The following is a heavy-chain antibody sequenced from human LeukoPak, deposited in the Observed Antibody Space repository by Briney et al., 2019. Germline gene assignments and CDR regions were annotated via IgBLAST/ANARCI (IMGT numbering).Heavy chain of an antibody. J-gene: IGHJ4*02. D-gene: IGHD6-19*01. CDR2: IKVYGDTT. Sequence: ASVKVSCKASGNTFTSFHIHWVRQAPGQGLEYMGIIKVYGDTTIYAQKLQGRVTMTTDTSTSTAYMELRSLRSDDTAVYYCARGIVGYSSGWPYYFDYWGQGTLVTVSS. CDR3: ARGIVGYSSGWPYYFDY. V-gene: IGHV1-46*01. CDR1: GNTFTSFH.